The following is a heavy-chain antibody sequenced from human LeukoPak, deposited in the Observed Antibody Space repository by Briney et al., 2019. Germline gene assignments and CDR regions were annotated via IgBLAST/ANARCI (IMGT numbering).Heavy chain of an antibody. V-gene: IGHV1-2*02. Sequence: ASVKVSCKASGYTFTGYYMHWVRQAPGQGLEWMGWINPNSGGTNYAQKFQGRVTMTRDTSISTVYMELSSLRSEDTAVYYCARDPLWFGEKAGGYYYYYMDVWGKGTTVTVSS. CDR2: INPNSGGT. D-gene: IGHD3-10*01. CDR1: GYTFTGYY. CDR3: ARDPLWFGEKAGGYYYYYMDV. J-gene: IGHJ6*03.